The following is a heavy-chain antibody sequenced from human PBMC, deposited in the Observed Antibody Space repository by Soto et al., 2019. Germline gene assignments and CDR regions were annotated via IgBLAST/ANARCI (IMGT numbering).Heavy chain of an antibody. CDR1: GYTFSVFY. Sequence: ASVKVSCKASGYTFSVFYMHWVRQAPGQGLEWMGWINPNSGGTKSAEKFQGRVTMTRDTSISTAYMELSRLTSDDTAVYYCASAAVTGTAGLDFWGQGTQVTLSS. D-gene: IGHD6-19*01. J-gene: IGHJ4*02. CDR2: INPNSGGT. V-gene: IGHV1-2*02. CDR3: ASAAVTGTAGLDF.